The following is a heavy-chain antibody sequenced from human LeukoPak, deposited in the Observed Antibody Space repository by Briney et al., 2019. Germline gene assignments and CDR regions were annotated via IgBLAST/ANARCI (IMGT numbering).Heavy chain of an antibody. D-gene: IGHD2-2*02. Sequence: GGSLRLSCTTSGFNFNNAWMNWVRQAPGKGLEWVAVVSYDGSIKYYADTVKGRFTISRDNSKNTLYLQMNSLRAEDTAVYSCARGYYTSSSCYNDYWGQGTLVTVSS. CDR2: VSYDGSIK. J-gene: IGHJ4*02. CDR1: GFNFNNAW. CDR3: ARGYYTSSSCYNDY. V-gene: IGHV3-30*03.